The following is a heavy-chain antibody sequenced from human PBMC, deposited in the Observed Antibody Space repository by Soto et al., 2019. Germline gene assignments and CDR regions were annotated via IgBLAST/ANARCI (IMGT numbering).Heavy chain of an antibody. D-gene: IGHD5-18*01. CDR2: MNLDTGGT. V-gene: IGHV1-2*06. J-gene: IGHJ4*02. CDR3: XXDGNFAFRGYSXAXDF. Sequence: QVQLVQSGAEVKKPGASVRVSCEASGYRFTAYYIHWVRQAPGQGLEWMGRMNLDTGGTTYAQKFQGRVTMTRDTSINTAYMEVSSLKSDDTAXXXXXXDGNFAFRGYSXAXDFWGQG. CDR1: GYRFTAYY.